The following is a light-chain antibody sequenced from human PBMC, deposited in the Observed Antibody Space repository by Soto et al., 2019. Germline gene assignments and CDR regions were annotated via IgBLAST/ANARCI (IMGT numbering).Light chain of an antibody. CDR3: QHYGSSPFT. Sequence: EILLTQSPGTLSLSPGERATLSCTASQSVSSRYLACYQQKPGQAPRLFIYGASSRATAIPDRFSGSGSGTDFTFTISSLEPDDFVLYYYQHYGSSPFTFGPGTNVDI. J-gene: IGKJ3*01. CDR2: GAS. V-gene: IGKV3-20*01. CDR1: QSVSSRY.